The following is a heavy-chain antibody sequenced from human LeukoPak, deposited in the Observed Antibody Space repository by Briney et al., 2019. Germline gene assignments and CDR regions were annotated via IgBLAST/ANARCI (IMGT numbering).Heavy chain of an antibody. V-gene: IGHV4-34*01. CDR1: IDSFTNYY. Sequence: PSETLSLTCAVYIDSFTNYYWNWIRQPPGKGLEWIGEINHSGSTNYNPSLKSRVTISVDTSKNQFSLKLSSVTAADTAVYYCARVRPQQLAHYYFDYWGQGTLVTVSS. CDR2: INHSGST. CDR3: ARVRPQQLAHYYFDY. D-gene: IGHD6-13*01. J-gene: IGHJ4*02.